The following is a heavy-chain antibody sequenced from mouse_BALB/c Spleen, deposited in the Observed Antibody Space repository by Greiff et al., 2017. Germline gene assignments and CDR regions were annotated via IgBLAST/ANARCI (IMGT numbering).Heavy chain of an antibody. CDR2: IYPSDSYT. Sequence: VQLQQPGAELVRPGASVKLSCKASGYTFTSYWINWVKQRPGQGLEWIGNIYPSDSYTNYNQKFKDKATLTVDKSSSTAYMQLSSPTSEDSAVYYCTRSEGYYFDYWGQGTTLTVSS. CDR1: GYTFTSYW. D-gene: IGHD3-3*01. V-gene: IGHV1-69*02. J-gene: IGHJ2*01. CDR3: TRSEGYYFDY.